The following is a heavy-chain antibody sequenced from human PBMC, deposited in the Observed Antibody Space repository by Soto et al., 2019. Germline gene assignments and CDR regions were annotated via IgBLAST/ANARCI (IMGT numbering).Heavy chain of an antibody. CDR1: GGSISSGDYY. Sequence: QVQLQESGPGLVKPSQTLSLTCTVSGGSISSGDYYWSWIRQPPGKGLEWIGYIYYSGSTDYNPSPKSRGSIAVGTAKNPFSLKLSSVTAADTAVYYCARPRGGGGPYDASDLWGQGTMVMVSS. CDR2: IYYSGST. J-gene: IGHJ3*01. D-gene: IGHD3-16*01. CDR3: ARPRGGGGPYDASDL. V-gene: IGHV4-30-4*01.